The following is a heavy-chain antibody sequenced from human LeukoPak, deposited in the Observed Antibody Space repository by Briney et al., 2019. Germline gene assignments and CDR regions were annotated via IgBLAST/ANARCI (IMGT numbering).Heavy chain of an antibody. CDR2: ISSSSSYI. CDR3: AKDEYSVIAAAGIGYFDY. CDR1: GFTFSSYS. J-gene: IGHJ4*02. D-gene: IGHD6-13*01. Sequence: GGSLRLSCAASGFTFSSYSMNWVRQAPGKGLEWVSSISSSSSYIYYADSVKGRFTISRDNAKNSLYLQMNSLRAEDTAVYYCAKDEYSVIAAAGIGYFDYWGQGTLVTVSS. V-gene: IGHV3-21*01.